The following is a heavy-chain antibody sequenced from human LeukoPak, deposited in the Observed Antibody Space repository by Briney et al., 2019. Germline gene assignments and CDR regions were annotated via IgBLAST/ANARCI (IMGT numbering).Heavy chain of an antibody. Sequence: GRSLRLSCAASGFTFSSCAMHWVRQAPGKGLEWVAVISYDGSNKYYADSVKGRFTISRDNSKNTLYLQMNSLRAEDTAVYYCARDAYYDFWSGSLRYYFDYWGQGTLVTVSS. CDR3: ARDAYYDFWSGSLRYYFDY. J-gene: IGHJ4*02. D-gene: IGHD3-3*01. CDR1: GFTFSSCA. CDR2: ISYDGSNK. V-gene: IGHV3-30-3*01.